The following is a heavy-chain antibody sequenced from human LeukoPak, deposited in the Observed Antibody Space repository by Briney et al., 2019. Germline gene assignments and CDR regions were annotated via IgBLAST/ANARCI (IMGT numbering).Heavy chain of an antibody. CDR2: ISGSGGTT. J-gene: IGHJ3*02. D-gene: IGHD2-2*01. CDR3: AKDPDYQLLSRAAFDI. Sequence: GGPLSLSRAPSGFPFRGFAMGGVPQAPGKGRGWVSGISGSGGTTYYADSVKGRFTISRDNSKNTLYLQMNSLRGEDTAVYYCAKDPDYQLLSRAAFDIWGQGTMVTVFS. CDR1: GFPFRGFA. V-gene: IGHV3-23*01.